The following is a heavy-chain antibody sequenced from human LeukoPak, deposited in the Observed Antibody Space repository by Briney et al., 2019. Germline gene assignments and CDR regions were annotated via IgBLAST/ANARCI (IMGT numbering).Heavy chain of an antibody. CDR1: GGSISSYY. J-gene: IGHJ6*02. Sequence: PSETLSLTCTVSGGSISSYYWSWIRRPAGKGLEWIGRIYTSGSTNYNPSLRSRVTMSVDTSKNQFSLKLSSVTAADTAAYYCAREDRSSSSSWYYYGMDVWGQGTTVTVSS. V-gene: IGHV4-4*07. CDR3: AREDRSSSSSWYYYGMDV. CDR2: IYTSGST. D-gene: IGHD6-13*01.